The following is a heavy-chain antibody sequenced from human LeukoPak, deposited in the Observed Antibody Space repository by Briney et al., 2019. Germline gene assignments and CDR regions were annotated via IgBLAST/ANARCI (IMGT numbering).Heavy chain of an antibody. CDR1: GFTFSSYA. Sequence: GGSLRLSCAASGFTFSSYAMSWVRQAPGKGLEWVSAISGSGGSTYYADSVKGRFTISRDNSKNTLYLQMNSLRAEDTAVYYCATSSGYSSSWQSDLSPDVWGKGTTVTVSS. CDR3: ATSSGYSSSWQSDLSPDV. D-gene: IGHD6-13*01. CDR2: ISGSGGST. V-gene: IGHV3-23*01. J-gene: IGHJ6*04.